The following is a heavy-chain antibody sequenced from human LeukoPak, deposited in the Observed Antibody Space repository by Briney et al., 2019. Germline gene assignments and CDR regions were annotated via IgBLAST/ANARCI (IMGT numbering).Heavy chain of an antibody. D-gene: IGHD4-23*01. J-gene: IGHJ3*02. CDR2: IYNSEST. CDR1: GGSFSGFH. V-gene: IGHV4-34*01. CDR3: ARVLPKRVTTVVTRGAFDI. Sequence: SETLSLTCAVYGGSFSGFHWTWIRQPPGKGLEWIGEIYNSESTNYNPSLRSRVTISVDTSKNQFSLKLSSVTAADTAVYYCARVLPKRVTTVVTRGAFDIWGQGTMVTVSS.